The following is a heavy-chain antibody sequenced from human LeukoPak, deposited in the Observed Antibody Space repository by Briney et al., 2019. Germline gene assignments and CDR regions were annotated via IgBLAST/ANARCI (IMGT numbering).Heavy chain of an antibody. Sequence: ASVKVSCKASGYTFTSYGISWVRQAPGQGLEWMGWISAYKGNTNYAQKLQGRVTMTTDTSTSTAYMELRSLRSDDTAVYYCATAYYDFWSGYYSMDYWGQGTLVTVSS. V-gene: IGHV1-18*01. CDR3: ATAYYDFWSGYYSMDY. CDR1: GYTFTSYG. J-gene: IGHJ4*02. CDR2: ISAYKGNT. D-gene: IGHD3-3*01.